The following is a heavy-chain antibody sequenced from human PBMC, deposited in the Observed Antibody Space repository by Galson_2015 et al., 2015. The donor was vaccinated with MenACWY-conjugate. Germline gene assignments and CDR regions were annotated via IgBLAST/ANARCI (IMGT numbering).Heavy chain of an antibody. J-gene: IGHJ3*02. D-gene: IGHD6-19*01. V-gene: IGHV3-23*01. Sequence: SLRLSCAASGFTFSNYAMSWVRQAPGKGLEWVSTVSGSGDTTYYADSVKGRLTISRDNSKNTVHLQMNNLRVEDTALYYCAKGWSSGWGDGFEIWGQGTLVSVSS. CDR1: GFTFSNYA. CDR2: VSGSGDTT. CDR3: AKGWSSGWGDGFEI.